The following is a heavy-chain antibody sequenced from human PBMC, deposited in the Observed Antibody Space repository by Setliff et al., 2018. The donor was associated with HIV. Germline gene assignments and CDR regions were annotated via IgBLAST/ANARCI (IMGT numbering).Heavy chain of an antibody. J-gene: IGHJ4*02. CDR2: INHSGST. CDR1: GGSFSGYY. V-gene: IGHV4-34*01. D-gene: IGHD6-19*01. CDR3: ATGITVAPDY. Sequence: SETLSLTCAVYGGSFSGYYWSWIRQPPGKGLEWIGEINHSGSTNYNMSLWSRVTLSLDASRNQFSLKMTSVTAADTAVYYCATGITVAPDYWGQGSLVTVSS.